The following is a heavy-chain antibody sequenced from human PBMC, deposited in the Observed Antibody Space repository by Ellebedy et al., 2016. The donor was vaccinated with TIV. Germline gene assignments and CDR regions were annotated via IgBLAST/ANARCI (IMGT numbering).Heavy chain of an antibody. J-gene: IGHJ6*02. CDR2: ISGSGGST. CDR1: GFTFSSYA. CDR3: AKVKYGMDV. V-gene: IGHV3-23*01. Sequence: GGSLRLXCAASGFTFSSYAMSWVRQAPGKGLEWVSTISGSGGSTYYADSVKGRFTISRDSSKNTRYLQMNSLRAEDTAVYYCAKVKYGMDVWGQGTTVTVSS.